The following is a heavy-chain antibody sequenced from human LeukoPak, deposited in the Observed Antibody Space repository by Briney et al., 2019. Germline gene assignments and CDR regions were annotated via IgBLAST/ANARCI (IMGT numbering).Heavy chain of an antibody. V-gene: IGHV1-2*02. J-gene: IGHJ4*02. CDR3: ARDSAPATGLSLDY. CDR2: VNNNNGGT. D-gene: IGHD2-2*01. CDR1: GYTFIDFY. Sequence: ASVKVSCKASGYTFIDFYVHWFRQAPGQGLEWVGEVNNNNGGTKYAQKFQGRVTLTRDTSIRTAYLELSGLRSDDTAVYYCARDSAPATGLSLDYWGKGTLVTVSS.